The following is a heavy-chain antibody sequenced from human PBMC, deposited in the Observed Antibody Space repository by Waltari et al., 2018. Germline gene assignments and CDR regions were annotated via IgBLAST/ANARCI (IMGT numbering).Heavy chain of an antibody. CDR2: IIPIFGTA. V-gene: IGHV1-69*05. CDR3: ARSMVRGVIRYYYYYMDV. J-gene: IGHJ6*03. D-gene: IGHD3-10*01. Sequence: QVQLVQSGAEVKKPGSSVKVSCKASGGTFSSYAISWVRQAPGQGLEWMGGIIPIFGTANYAQKFQGRVTITTDESTSTAYMELSSLRSEDTAVYYCARSMVRGVIRYYYYYMDVWGKGTTVTVSS. CDR1: GGTFSSYA.